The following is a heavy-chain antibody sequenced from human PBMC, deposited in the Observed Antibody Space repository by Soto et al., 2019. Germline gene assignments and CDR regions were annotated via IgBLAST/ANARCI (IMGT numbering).Heavy chain of an antibody. CDR2: IYYSGST. Sequence: SSETLSLTCTVSGGSISSGGYYWSWIRQHPGKGLEWIGYIYYSGSTYYNPSLKSRVTISVDTSKNQFSLKLSSVTAADTAVYYCARDRGSYRRDAFDIWGQGTMVTVSS. J-gene: IGHJ3*02. D-gene: IGHD1-26*01. V-gene: IGHV4-31*03. CDR3: ARDRGSYRRDAFDI. CDR1: GGSISSGGYY.